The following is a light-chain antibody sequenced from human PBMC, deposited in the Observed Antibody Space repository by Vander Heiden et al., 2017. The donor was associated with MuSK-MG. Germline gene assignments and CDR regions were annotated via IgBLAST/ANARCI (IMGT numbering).Light chain of an antibody. J-gene: IGKJ5*01. CDR1: QSVRSY. CDR2: DLS. V-gene: IGKV3-11*01. CDR3: QQRSSWPIT. Sequence: EIVLTQSPATLSLSPGERATLSCRASQSVRSYIAWYQQKPGQAPRLLIYDLSNRATGIPARFSGSGSNTDFTLTISILEAEDFAVYYCQQRSSWPITFGQGTRLEIK.